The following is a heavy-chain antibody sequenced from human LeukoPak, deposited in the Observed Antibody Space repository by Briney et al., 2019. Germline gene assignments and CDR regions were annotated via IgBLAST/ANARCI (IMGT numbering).Heavy chain of an antibody. CDR2: IRQDGREK. V-gene: IGHV3-7*01. CDR3: ARWGYDNNAYYYDY. CDR1: GFTFSGHW. D-gene: IGHD3-22*01. J-gene: IGHJ4*02. Sequence: GGSLRLSCAASGFTFSGHWMSWVRQAPGKGLEWVANIRQDGREKYYADSVKGRFTISRDNAKNSVHLQVNNLRVEDTAIYYCARWGYDNNAYYYDYWGQGVLVAVSS.